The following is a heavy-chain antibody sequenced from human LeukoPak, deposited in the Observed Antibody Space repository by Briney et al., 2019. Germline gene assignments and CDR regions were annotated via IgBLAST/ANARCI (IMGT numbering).Heavy chain of an antibody. CDR3: AKGEGSSWYYFDY. J-gene: IGHJ4*02. CDR2: ISGSGGST. V-gene: IGHV3-23*01. CDR1: GLTFSSYA. Sequence: PGGSLRLSCAASGLTFSSYAMSWVRQAPGKGLEWVSAISGSGGSTYYADSMKGRFTISRDNSKNTLYLQMNSLRAEDTAVYYCAKGEGSSWYYFDYWGQGTLVTVSS. D-gene: IGHD6-13*01.